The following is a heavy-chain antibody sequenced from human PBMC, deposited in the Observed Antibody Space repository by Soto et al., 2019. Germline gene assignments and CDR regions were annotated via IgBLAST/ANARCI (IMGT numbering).Heavy chain of an antibody. D-gene: IGHD3-22*01. J-gene: IGHJ4*02. CDR1: GFTFSSYS. Sequence: EVQLVESGGGLVKPGGSLRLSCAASGFTFSSYSMNWVRQAPGTGLEWVSSISSSSSYIYYAESVKGRFTISRDNAKNSLYLQMNSLRAEDTAVYYCARDEYCDRSGLNYVDYWGKVTLVTVSA. V-gene: IGHV3-21*01. CDR3: ARDEYCDRSGLNYVDY. CDR2: ISSSSSYI.